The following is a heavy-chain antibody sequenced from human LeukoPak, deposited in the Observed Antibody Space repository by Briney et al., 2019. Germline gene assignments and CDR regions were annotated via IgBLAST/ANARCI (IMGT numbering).Heavy chain of an antibody. J-gene: IGHJ6*02. V-gene: IGHV4-59*01. CDR2: IYYSGST. CDR1: GGSLSSYY. D-gene: IGHD2-15*01. Sequence: PSETLSLTCTVSGGSLSSYYWSWIRQPPGKGLEWIGYIYYSGSTNYNPSLKSRVTISVDTSKNQFSLKLSSVTAADTAVYYCARDCGYCSGGSWDVWGQGTTVTVSS. CDR3: ARDCGYCSGGSWDV.